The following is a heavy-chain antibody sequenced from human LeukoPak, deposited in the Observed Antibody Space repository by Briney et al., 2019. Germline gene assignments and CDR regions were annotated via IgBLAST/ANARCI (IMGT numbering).Heavy chain of an antibody. J-gene: IGHJ4*02. V-gene: IGHV3-30*12. Sequence: GGSLRLSCAGSGFTFGGYGMHWFRQTPGKGREWVAVMASDGSRALYGDSVKARFTISRENSKNTMSVQMDDPRAEDTAVYYCTRYNNDHFDYWGQGTLVTVSS. D-gene: IGHD1-14*01. CDR1: GFTFGGYG. CDR3: TRYNNDHFDY. CDR2: MASDGSRA.